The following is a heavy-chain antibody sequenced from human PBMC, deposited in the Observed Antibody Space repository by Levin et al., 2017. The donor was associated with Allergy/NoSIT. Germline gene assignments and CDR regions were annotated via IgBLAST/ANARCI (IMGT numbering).Heavy chain of an antibody. CDR2: ISSSSSYI. J-gene: IGHJ3*02. V-gene: IGHV3-21*01. D-gene: IGHD6-13*01. CDR3: ARSTAAAGTVDAFDI. Sequence: GESLKISCAASGFTFSSYSMNWVRQAPGKGLEWVSSISSSSSYIYYADSVKGRFTISRDNAKNSLYLQMNSLRAEDTAVYYCARSTAAAGTVDAFDIWGQGTMVTVSS. CDR1: GFTFSSYS.